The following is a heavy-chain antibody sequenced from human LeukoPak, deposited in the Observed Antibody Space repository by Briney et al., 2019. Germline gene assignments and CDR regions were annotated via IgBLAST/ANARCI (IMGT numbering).Heavy chain of an antibody. Sequence: SETLSLTCTVSGGSISSYYWSWIRQPPGKGLEWIGYIYTSGSTNSNPSLKSRVTISVDTSKNQFSLKLNSVTAADTAVYYCARLGRGYSYGAFFDYWGQGTLVTVSS. CDR3: ARLGRGYSYGAFFDY. CDR1: GGSISSYY. J-gene: IGHJ4*02. D-gene: IGHD5-18*01. V-gene: IGHV4-4*09. CDR2: IYTSGST.